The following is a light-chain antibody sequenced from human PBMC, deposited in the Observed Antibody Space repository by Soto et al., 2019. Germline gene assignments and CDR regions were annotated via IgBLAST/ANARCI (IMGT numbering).Light chain of an antibody. CDR2: EVS. CDR3: SSYAGSNNPVV. V-gene: IGLV2-8*01. Sequence: SALTQPPSASGSPGQSVTISCTGTSSDVGGYNYVSWYQQHPGKAPKLMISEVSKRPSGVPDRFSGSKSGNTASLTVSGLQAEDEADYYCSSYAGSNNPVVFGGGTKLTVL. CDR1: SSDVGGYNY. J-gene: IGLJ2*01.